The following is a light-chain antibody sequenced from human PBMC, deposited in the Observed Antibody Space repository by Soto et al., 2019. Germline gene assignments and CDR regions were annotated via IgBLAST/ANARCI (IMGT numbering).Light chain of an antibody. CDR1: ESVKSW. CDR3: QQYNTYPWT. Sequence: DIQMPQSPSTLSASIGDRVTITCRASESVKSWLAWYQQKAGKAPKFVIYKASTLESGLPSRFSGSGSGTEFTLTISSLQPDDLATYYCQQYNTYPWTVGQGTQVDIK. CDR2: KAS. J-gene: IGKJ1*01. V-gene: IGKV1-5*03.